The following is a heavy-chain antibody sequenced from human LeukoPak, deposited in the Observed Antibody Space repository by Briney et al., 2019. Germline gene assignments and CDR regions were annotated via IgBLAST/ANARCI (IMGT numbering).Heavy chain of an antibody. CDR1: GFAFSSYA. J-gene: IGHJ5*02. D-gene: IGHD2-21*01. CDR3: ASNCGGERYGPWS. Sequence: GGSLRLSCAASGFAFSSYAMSWVRQAPGKGLEWGSAISGSGGGTYYADSVKGRFTISRENSKKTVYLQMNSLRAEDTALYYCASNCGGERYGPWSWGRGTLVTVSS. V-gene: IGHV3-23*01. CDR2: ISGSGGGT.